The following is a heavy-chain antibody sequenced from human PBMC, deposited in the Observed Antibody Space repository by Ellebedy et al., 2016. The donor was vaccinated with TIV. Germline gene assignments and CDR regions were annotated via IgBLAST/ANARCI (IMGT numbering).Heavy chain of an antibody. J-gene: IGHJ5*02. V-gene: IGHV4-59*01. CDR2: IYYSGSS. Sequence: ESLKISCTVSGGSLSRYFWSWIRQPPGKGLELLGYIYYSGSSQYNPSLQSRVSISADTSKNQFSLQLGSVTAADTAVYFSARRGYCSGESCYDHKWFDPWGQGILVTVSS. D-gene: IGHD2-8*02. CDR3: ARRGYCSGESCYDHKWFDP. CDR1: GGSLSRYF.